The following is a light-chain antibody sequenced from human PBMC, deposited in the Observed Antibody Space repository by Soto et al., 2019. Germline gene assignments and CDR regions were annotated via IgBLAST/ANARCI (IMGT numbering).Light chain of an antibody. CDR2: GAS. J-gene: IGKJ1*01. Sequence: EIWLTQFPATLSVSPGERATLSCRASQSVSSNLAWYQQKPGQAPRLLIYGASTRATGIPDRLTGSDSGTEFILTISSMKSEDFAVYYCQQYHHWWTFGHGTKVDIK. V-gene: IGKV3-15*01. CDR1: QSVSSN. CDR3: QQYHHWWT.